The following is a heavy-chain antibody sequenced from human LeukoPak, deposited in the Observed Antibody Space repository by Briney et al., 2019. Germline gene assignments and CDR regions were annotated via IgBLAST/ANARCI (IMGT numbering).Heavy chain of an antibody. CDR2: ISSDGRNK. J-gene: IGHJ4*02. CDR3: ARDQFNADY. Sequence: GGSLRLSCAASAFTFSTYAMHWVRQAPGKGLEWVAVISSDGRNKYYADSVKGRLTISRDNSKNTLYLHMNSLRAEDTAVYYCARDQFNADYWGQGTLVTVSS. V-gene: IGHV3-30*04. CDR1: AFTFSTYA.